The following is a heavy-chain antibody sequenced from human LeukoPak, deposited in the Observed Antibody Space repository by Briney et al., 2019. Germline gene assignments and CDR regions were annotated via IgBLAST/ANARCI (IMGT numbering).Heavy chain of an antibody. CDR3: ARDRYFDWLFDASGMDV. CDR1: GYGFTSYG. V-gene: IGHV1-18*01. CDR2: ISGSTGNT. Sequence: ASVKVSCKASGYGFTSYGITWVREAPGQGPEWLGWISGSTGNTHYAQNVQGRVTMTTDTATSTAYMELRSLGSEDTAVYYCARDRYFDWLFDASGMDVWGQGTTVTVSS. J-gene: IGHJ6*02. D-gene: IGHD3-9*01.